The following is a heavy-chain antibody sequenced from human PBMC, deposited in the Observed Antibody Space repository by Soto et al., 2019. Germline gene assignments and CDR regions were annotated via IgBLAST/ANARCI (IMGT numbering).Heavy chain of an antibody. J-gene: IGHJ6*01. D-gene: IGHD3-16*01. CDR3: ERAVAMGVLYSFLEF. V-gene: IGHV3-11*01. Sequence: KGLEWVSYISSSGSTIYYADSVKGRSTISRDNAKHSLYLQMNSLRAEDTAVYFFERAVAMGVLYSFLEFWVKGTSVTGSS. CDR2: ISSSGSTI.